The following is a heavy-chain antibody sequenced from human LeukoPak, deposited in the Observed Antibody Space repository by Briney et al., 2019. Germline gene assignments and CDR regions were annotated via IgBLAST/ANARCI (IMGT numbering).Heavy chain of an antibody. CDR2: ISYDGSNK. CDR1: GFTFSSYG. D-gene: IGHD3-22*01. Sequence: GGSLRLSCAASGFTFSSYGIHWVRQAPGKGLEWVAVISYDGSNKYYADSVKGRFTISRDDSKNTLYLQMNSLRAEDTAVYYCARGVDYYDSSGTIDYWGQGTLVTVSS. CDR3: ARGVDYYDSSGTIDY. V-gene: IGHV3-30*03. J-gene: IGHJ4*02.